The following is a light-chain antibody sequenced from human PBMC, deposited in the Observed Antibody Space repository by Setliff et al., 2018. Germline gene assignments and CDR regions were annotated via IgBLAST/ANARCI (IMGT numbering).Light chain of an antibody. CDR2: DDT. CDR3: QVWNSETYPYV. J-gene: IGLJ1*01. CDR1: NIGAKS. Sequence: SYELPQPPSVSVAPGRTARIPCGGANIGAKSVHWYQHRAGQAPVLVVYDDTDRPSGIPERFSGSNSGNTATLTISRVEAGDEADYYCQVWNSETYPYVFGSGTKVTVL. V-gene: IGLV3-21*03.